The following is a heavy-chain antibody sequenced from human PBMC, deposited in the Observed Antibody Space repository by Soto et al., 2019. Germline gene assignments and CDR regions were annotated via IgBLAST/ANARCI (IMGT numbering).Heavy chain of an antibody. J-gene: IGHJ4*02. D-gene: IGHD6-13*01. CDR1: GGSISSNY. CDR2: VYNSGST. Sequence: QVQLQESGPGLVKASETLSLTCTVSGGSISSNYWTWIRQPPGKGLEWIGYVYNSGSTNYNPSLKSRVTISEDTSKSQFSLKVNSMTAADTAVYYCARYRREAVAGYTLDNWGQGILVTVSS. V-gene: IGHV4-59*01. CDR3: ARYRREAVAGYTLDN.